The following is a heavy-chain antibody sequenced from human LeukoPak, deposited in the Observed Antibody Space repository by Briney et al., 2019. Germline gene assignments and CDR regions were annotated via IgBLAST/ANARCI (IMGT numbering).Heavy chain of an antibody. V-gene: IGHV3-30*04. CDR2: ISYDGSNK. Sequence: GGSLRLSCAASGFTFSSYAMHWVRQAPGKGLEWVAVISYDGSNKYYADSVKGRFTISRDNSKNTLYLQMNSLRAEDTAVYYCARVGKQHQLPTDYWGQGTLVTVSS. CDR1: GFTFSSYA. J-gene: IGHJ4*02. D-gene: IGHD2-2*01. CDR3: ARVGKQHQLPTDY.